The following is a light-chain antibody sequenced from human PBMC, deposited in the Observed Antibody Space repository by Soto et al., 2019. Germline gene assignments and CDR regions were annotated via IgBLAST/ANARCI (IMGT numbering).Light chain of an antibody. CDR1: QSISGW. Sequence: IQMTQSPSTLSASVGDRVTITCRASQSISGWLAWYQQKPGKAPKLLIYDASSLESGVPSRFSGSGSRTEFSIAISSLQPDDFATYFCQQYSSYSHTVGPGTKVDIK. CDR3: QQYSSYSHT. V-gene: IGKV1-5*01. J-gene: IGKJ3*01. CDR2: DAS.